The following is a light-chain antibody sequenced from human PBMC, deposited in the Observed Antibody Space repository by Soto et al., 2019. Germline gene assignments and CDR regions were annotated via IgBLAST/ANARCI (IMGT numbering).Light chain of an antibody. J-gene: IGKJ1*01. CDR3: QQFHDWPWT. CDR2: GAS. CDR1: QNINSN. V-gene: IGKV3-15*01. Sequence: EIVMTQSPATLSVSPGERATVSCRASQNINSNLAWYQQKPGQAPRLLIYGASTRATDIPARVSGSGSGTECTLTISGLQSEDFALYYCQQFHDWPWTFGQGTKVEIK.